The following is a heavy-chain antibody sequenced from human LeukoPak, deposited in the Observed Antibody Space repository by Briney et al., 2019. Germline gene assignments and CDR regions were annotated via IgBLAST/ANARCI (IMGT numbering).Heavy chain of an antibody. V-gene: IGHV3-7*01. CDR3: ARDIEAAGLFLDY. J-gene: IGHJ4*02. Sequence: GESLKTSCAASRFTFSSYWMSWVRQAPGKGLEWVANMKYDGSEKYYVDSVKGRFTISRDNAKNSLYLQMNSLRAEDTAVYYCARDIEAAGLFLDYWGQGTLVTVSS. CDR2: MKYDGSEK. D-gene: IGHD6-13*01. CDR1: RFTFSSYW.